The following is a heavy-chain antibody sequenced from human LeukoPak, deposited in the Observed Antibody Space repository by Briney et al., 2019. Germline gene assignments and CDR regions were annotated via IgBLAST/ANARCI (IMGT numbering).Heavy chain of an antibody. D-gene: IGHD5-12*01. V-gene: IGHV3-48*03. Sequence: GGSLRLSCAASGFTFSSYEMNWVRQSAGKGLEWVSYISSSGRTIYYADSVKGRFTISRDNAKNSLYLQMNSLRAEDTAVYYCARGPGQIVATPPYYYYYGMDVWGQGTTVTVSS. J-gene: IGHJ6*02. CDR3: ARGPGQIVATPPYYYYYGMDV. CDR2: ISSSGRTI. CDR1: GFTFSSYE.